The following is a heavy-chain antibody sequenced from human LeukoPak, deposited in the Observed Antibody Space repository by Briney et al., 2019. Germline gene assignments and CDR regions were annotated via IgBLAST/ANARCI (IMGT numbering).Heavy chain of an antibody. J-gene: IGHJ4*02. CDR1: GYTLTELS. D-gene: IGHD3-10*01. CDR2: FDPEDGET. Sequence: ASVKVSCKVSGYTLTELSMHWVRQAPGKGLEWMGGFDPEDGETIYAQKFQGRVTMTEGTSTDTAYMELSSLRSEDTAVYYCATDGYGSGSYYDYWGQGTLVTVSS. CDR3: ATDGYGSGSYYDY. V-gene: IGHV1-24*01.